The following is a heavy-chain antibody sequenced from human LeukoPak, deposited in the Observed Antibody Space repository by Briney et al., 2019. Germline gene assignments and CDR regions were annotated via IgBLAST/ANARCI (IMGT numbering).Heavy chain of an antibody. Sequence: SGPTLVKPPQTLTLTCTFSGFSLSTSGVGVGWIRQPPGKAPEWLALIYWDDDKRYSPSLKSRLTITKDTSKNQVVLTMTNMDPVDTATYYCARTPDPYYFDYWGQGTLVTVSS. CDR3: ARTPDPYYFDY. J-gene: IGHJ4*02. CDR1: GFSLSTSGVG. CDR2: IYWDDDK. V-gene: IGHV2-5*02.